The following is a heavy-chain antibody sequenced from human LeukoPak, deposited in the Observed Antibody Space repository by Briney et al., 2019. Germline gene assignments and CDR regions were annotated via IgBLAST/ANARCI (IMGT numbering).Heavy chain of an antibody. CDR2: IYPGDSDT. Sequence: GESLKISCKGSGYSFTSYWIGWVRQMPGKGLEWMGIIYPGDSDTRYSPSFQGQVTISADKSISTAYLQWNSLKASGTAMYYCARPLISNGSYPDYWGQGTPVTVSS. V-gene: IGHV5-51*01. D-gene: IGHD1-26*01. CDR1: GYSFTSYW. CDR3: ARPLISNGSYPDY. J-gene: IGHJ4*02.